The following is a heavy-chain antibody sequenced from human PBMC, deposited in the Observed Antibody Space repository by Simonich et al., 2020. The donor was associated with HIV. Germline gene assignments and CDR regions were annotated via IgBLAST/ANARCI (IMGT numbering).Heavy chain of an antibody. CDR1: CGSFSNYY. CDR3: AAGNGLLRFLEWDGTYMDV. V-gene: IGHV4-34*01. J-gene: IGHJ6*03. CDR2: INHSGNT. Sequence: QVQLQQWGAGLLKPSETLSLTCAVYCGSFSNYYWTWIRQPPGKGLEWIGEINHSGNTNNKVARKSRVPIWANTSKNQFSLKLSSVTAADTAVYYCAAGNGLLRFLEWDGTYMDVWGKGTTVTVSS. D-gene: IGHD3-3*01.